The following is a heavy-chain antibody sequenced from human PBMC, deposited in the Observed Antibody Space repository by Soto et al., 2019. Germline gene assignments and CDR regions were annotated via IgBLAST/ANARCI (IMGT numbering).Heavy chain of an antibody. Sequence: SETLSLTCTVSGGSTSRDNYCRWIRQPPGKRLERIGHLFFXGNTYYSPSLKGRLAISVDTSKNQFSLKLSSVTAADTAVYFCAREGGESSDGLYYFDSWGQGALVTVSS. J-gene: IGHJ4*02. CDR3: AREGGESSDGLYYFDS. CDR1: GGSTSRDNY. D-gene: IGHD3-16*01. V-gene: IGHV4-30-4*01. CDR2: LFFXGNT.